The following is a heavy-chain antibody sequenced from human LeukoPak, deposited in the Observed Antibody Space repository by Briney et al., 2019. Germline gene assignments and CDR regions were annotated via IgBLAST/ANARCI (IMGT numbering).Heavy chain of an antibody. CDR1: GYTLSNFG. V-gene: IGHV1-18*01. Sequence: ASVKVSSKASGYTLSNFGINWVRQAPGQGLEWIAWISGNNDNPNYGQKFQGRFTVTTDSSTSTAYMELRNLRSDDTAVYYCARDGTSTDDYWGQGTLVTVSS. D-gene: IGHD2-2*01. J-gene: IGHJ4*02. CDR2: ISGNNDNP. CDR3: ARDGTSTDDY.